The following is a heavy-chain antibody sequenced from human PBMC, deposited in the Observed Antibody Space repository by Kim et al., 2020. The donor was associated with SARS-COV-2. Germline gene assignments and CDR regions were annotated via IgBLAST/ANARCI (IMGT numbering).Heavy chain of an antibody. CDR2: IYYSGST. D-gene: IGHD2-15*01. J-gene: IGHJ4*02. CDR3: ASGLVYCSGGSCYSWELSPY. Sequence: SETLSLTCTVSGGSISSSSYYWGWIRQPPGKGLEWIGSIYYSGSTYYNPSLKSRVTISVDTSENQFSLKLSSVTAADTAVYYCASGLVYCSGGSCYSWELSPYWGQGTLVTVSS. V-gene: IGHV4-39*01. CDR1: GGSISSSSYY.